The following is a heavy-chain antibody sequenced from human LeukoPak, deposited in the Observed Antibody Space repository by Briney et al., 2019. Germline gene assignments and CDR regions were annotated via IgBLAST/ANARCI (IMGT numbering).Heavy chain of an antibody. J-gene: IGHJ4*02. CDR3: ARGGGYASPIGY. V-gene: IGHV4-59*07. CDR2: ISHSGNT. D-gene: IGHD5-12*01. Sequence: SDTVSLPCTLSGGPMSTYYWIWIRPPPGKGLVGFGYISHSGNTTYNPSLKSRVSISVDTSKNQFSLRLSSVTAADTAVYYCARGGGYASPIGYWGQGALVTVSS. CDR1: GGPMSTYY.